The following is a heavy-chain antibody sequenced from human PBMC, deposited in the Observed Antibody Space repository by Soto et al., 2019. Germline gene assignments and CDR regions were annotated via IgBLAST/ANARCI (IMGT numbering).Heavy chain of an antibody. V-gene: IGHV2-5*02. CDR3: AHIPPPSSYYDISYYFDY. Sequence: SGPTLVNPTQTLTLTCTFSGFSLSTSGVGVGWIRQPPGKALEWLALIYWDDDKRYSPSLKSRLTITKDTSKNQVVLTMTNMDPVDTATYYCAHIPPPSSYYDISYYFDYWGQGTLVTVSS. D-gene: IGHD3-9*01. CDR1: GFSLSTSGVG. CDR2: IYWDDDK. J-gene: IGHJ4*02.